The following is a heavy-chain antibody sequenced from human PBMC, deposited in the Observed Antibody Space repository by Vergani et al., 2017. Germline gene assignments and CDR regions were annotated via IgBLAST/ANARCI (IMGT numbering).Heavy chain of an antibody. J-gene: IGHJ6*02. Sequence: QVQLVQSGAEVKKPGASVKVSCKASAYTFTGYYMHWVRQAPGQGLEWMGWINPNSGGTNYAQKFQGRVTMTRDTSISTAYMELSRLRSDNTAVYYCARVGLCDSSGYYSPSYYNYYGMDVWGQGTTVTVSS. CDR2: INPNSGGT. CDR3: ARVGLCDSSGYYSPSYYNYYGMDV. CDR1: AYTFTGYY. V-gene: IGHV1-2*02. D-gene: IGHD3-22*01.